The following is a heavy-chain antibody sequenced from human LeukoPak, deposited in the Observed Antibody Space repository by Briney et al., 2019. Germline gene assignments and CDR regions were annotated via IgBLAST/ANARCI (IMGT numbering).Heavy chain of an antibody. D-gene: IGHD6-19*01. CDR2: ISTTGGNT. CDR1: GFIFNNYA. Sequence: PGGSLRLSCVASGFIFNNYAMSWVRQAPGKGLEWVSSISTTGGNTYYADSVKGRFTISRDKSENTMFLQMNSLRAEDTAVYYCAKDAMAGTGTFDYWGQGTLVTVSS. J-gene: IGHJ4*02. CDR3: AKDAMAGTGTFDY. V-gene: IGHV3-23*01.